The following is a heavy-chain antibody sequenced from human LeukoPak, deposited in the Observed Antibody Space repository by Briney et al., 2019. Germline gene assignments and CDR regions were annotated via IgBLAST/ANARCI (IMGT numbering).Heavy chain of an antibody. J-gene: IGHJ4*02. V-gene: IGHV1-2*02. Sequence: AASVKVSCNASGYTFPGYYMHWVRQAPGQGLEWMGWINPNSGGTNYAQKFQGRVTMTRDTSISTAYMELSRLRYDDTAVYYCAREHSSSSGKVFDYWGQGTLVTVSS. CDR1: GYTFPGYY. CDR2: INPNSGGT. D-gene: IGHD6-6*01. CDR3: AREHSSSSGKVFDY.